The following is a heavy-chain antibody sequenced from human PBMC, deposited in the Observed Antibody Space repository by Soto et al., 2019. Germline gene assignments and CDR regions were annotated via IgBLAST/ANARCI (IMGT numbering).Heavy chain of an antibody. J-gene: IGHJ4*02. CDR2: IIPLFGTA. Sequence: QVQLEQSGGEVKQPGSSVRVSCKTSGGTFSTYAINWVRQAPGQWLDWMGAIIPLFGTADYSQKLQGRVTITADESTSTAYMELISLRFDNTAVYFCARPKGTYSSGYYDFDFWGQGTLVTVSS. V-gene: IGHV1-69*01. CDR1: GGTFSTYA. CDR3: ARPKGTYSSGYYDFDF. D-gene: IGHD6-19*01.